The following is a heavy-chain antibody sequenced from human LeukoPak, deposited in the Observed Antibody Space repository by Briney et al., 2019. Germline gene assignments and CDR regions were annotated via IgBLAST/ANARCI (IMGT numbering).Heavy chain of an antibody. V-gene: IGHV3-30*03. D-gene: IGHD2-15*01. J-gene: IGHJ4*02. CDR2: ISYDGSNK. Sequence: GRSLRLSCAASGFTFSSYGMHWVRQAPGKGLEWVAVISYDGSNKYYADSVKGRFTISRDNSKNTLYLQMNSLRAEDTAVYYCASLEDCGGSCYVDYWGQGTLVTVSS. CDR1: GFTFSSYG. CDR3: ASLEDCGGSCYVDY.